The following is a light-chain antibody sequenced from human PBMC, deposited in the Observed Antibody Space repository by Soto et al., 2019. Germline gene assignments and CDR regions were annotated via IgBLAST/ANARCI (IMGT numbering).Light chain of an antibody. CDR2: KTS. V-gene: IGKV1-5*03. CDR3: QHYKTYSRT. CDR1: QSISPW. Sequence: DIQMTQSPSTPSASVGDRVTITCRASQSISPWLAWYQQKPGKAPKLLIYKTSSSESGVPSRFTGSGSGTESTRTISSLQPDDLPTYYCQHYKTYSRTFGQGTKVEIK. J-gene: IGKJ1*01.